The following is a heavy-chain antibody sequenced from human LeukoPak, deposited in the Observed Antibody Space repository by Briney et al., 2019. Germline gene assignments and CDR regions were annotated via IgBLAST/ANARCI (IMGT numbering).Heavy chain of an antibody. CDR1: GLPSGSLA. V-gene: IGHV3-48*04. CDR2: IISSSSTI. CDR3: ARDEDKWGVAAADAFDI. D-gene: IGHD6-13*01. Sequence: GGTLGLSWPPFGLPSGSLALTWVGQVPGKGLEWVSSIISSSSTIYYADSVKGRFTISRDNAKNSLYLQMNSLGAEDTAVYYCARDEDKWGVAAADAFDIWGQGTMVTVSS. J-gene: IGHJ3*02.